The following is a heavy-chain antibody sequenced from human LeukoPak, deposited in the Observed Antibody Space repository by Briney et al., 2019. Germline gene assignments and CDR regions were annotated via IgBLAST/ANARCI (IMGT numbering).Heavy chain of an antibody. J-gene: IGHJ4*02. CDR1: GGSISSGGYS. V-gene: IGHV4-30-2*01. Sequence: AQTLSLTCAVSGGSISSGGYSWSWIPQPPGKGLEWIAYTYYSGSTYYNPSLTSRVTISVDRSKTQFSLKLSSVTAADTAVYYCARSTVTTSDYFDYWGQGTLVTVSS. CDR3: ARSTVTTSDYFDY. D-gene: IGHD4-17*01. CDR2: TYYSGST.